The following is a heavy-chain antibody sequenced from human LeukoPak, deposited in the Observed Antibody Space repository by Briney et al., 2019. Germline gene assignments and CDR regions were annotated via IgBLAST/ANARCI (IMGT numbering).Heavy chain of an antibody. CDR2: IYTSGST. V-gene: IGHV4-4*07. D-gene: IGHD1-26*01. CDR1: GGSISSYC. Sequence: SETLSLTCTVSGGSISSYCCSWIRQPAGKGLEWIGRIYTSGSTSYNPSLNSRVTMSLDTSKNQFSLRLSSVTAADTAVYYCVTDLGRDLLRNWGQGTLVTVSS. CDR3: VTDLGRDLLRN. J-gene: IGHJ4*02.